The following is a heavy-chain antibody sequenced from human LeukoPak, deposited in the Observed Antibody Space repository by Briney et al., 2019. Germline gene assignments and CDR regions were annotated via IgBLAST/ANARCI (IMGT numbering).Heavy chain of an antibody. CDR3: ARQWGGYSYGYVDY. J-gene: IGHJ4*02. Sequence: PSETLSLTCTVSGGSISSSSYYWGWIRQPPGKGLEWIGYIYYSGSTNYNPSLKSRVTISVDTSKNQFSLKLSSVTAADTAVYYCARQWGGYSYGYVDYWGQGTLVTVSS. CDR1: GGSISSSSYY. D-gene: IGHD5-18*01. V-gene: IGHV4-61*05. CDR2: IYYSGST.